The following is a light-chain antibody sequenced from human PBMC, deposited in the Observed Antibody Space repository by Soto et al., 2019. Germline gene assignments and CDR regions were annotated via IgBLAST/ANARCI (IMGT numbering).Light chain of an antibody. V-gene: IGKV3-20*01. Sequence: EIVLTQSPGTLSLSPGERATLSCRASQSVSSTYLGWYQQKPGQAPRLLISGASSRATGIPDRFSGSGSGTNFTLTISRLEPEDFAVYYCQHYGSSLWTFGQGTKGDIK. CDR2: GAS. CDR3: QHYGSSLWT. J-gene: IGKJ1*01. CDR1: QSVSSTY.